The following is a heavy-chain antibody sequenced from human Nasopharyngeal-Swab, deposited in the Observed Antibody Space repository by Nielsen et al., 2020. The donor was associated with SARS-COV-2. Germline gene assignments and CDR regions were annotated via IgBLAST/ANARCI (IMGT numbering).Heavy chain of an antibody. J-gene: IGHJ6*03. D-gene: IGHD4-17*01. CDR2: IYTRGST. V-gene: IGHV4-61*02. CDR1: GGSISSGGYY. Sequence: SETLSLTCTVSGGSISSGGYYWSWSRQPAGKGQERSGRIYTRGSTNYNPSLKRRVTISVDTTKNKFSLKLSSVTAADTAVYYCARGLRGVTTYYYYYYMDVWGKGTTVTVSS. CDR3: ARGLRGVTTYYYYYYMDV.